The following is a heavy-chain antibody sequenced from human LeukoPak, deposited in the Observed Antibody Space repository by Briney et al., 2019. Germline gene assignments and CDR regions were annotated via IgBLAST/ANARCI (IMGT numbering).Heavy chain of an antibody. CDR1: GGSISSGDYY. J-gene: IGHJ4*02. CDR2: IYYSGST. Sequence: SQTLSLTCTVSGGSISSGDYYWSWIRQPPGKGLEWIGYIYYSGSTYYNPSLKSRVTISVDTSKNQFSLKLSSVTVADTAVYYCASIYCSGGSCYSPFDYWGQGTLVTVSS. V-gene: IGHV4-30-4*08. CDR3: ASIYCSGGSCYSPFDY. D-gene: IGHD2-15*01.